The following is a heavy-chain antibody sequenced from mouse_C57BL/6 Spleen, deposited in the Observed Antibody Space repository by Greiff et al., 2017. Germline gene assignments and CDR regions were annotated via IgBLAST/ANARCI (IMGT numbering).Heavy chain of an antibody. V-gene: IGHV1-66*01. CDR1: GYSFTSYY. CDR2: IYPGSGNT. CDR3: ARDRFAY. J-gene: IGHJ3*01. Sequence: VQGVESGPELVKPGASVKISCKASGYSFTSYYIHWVKQRPGQGLEWIGWIYPGSGNTKYNEKFKGKATLTADTSSSTAYMQLSSLTSEDSAVYYCARDRFAYWGQGTLVTVSA.